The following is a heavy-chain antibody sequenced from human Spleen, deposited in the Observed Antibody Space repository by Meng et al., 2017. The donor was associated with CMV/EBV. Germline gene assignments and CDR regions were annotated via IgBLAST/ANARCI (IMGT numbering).Heavy chain of an antibody. J-gene: IGHJ6*02. V-gene: IGHV3-21*01. CDR3: AANLGYSSGWYRNNYYYYGMDV. D-gene: IGHD6-19*01. Sequence: GGSLRLSCVVSGFTFSSYSMNWVRQAPGKGLEWVSSISSSSSYIYYADSVKGRFTISRDNAKNSLYLQMNSLRAEDTAVYYCAANLGYSSGWYRNNYYYYGMDVWGQGTTVTVSS. CDR1: GFTFSSYS. CDR2: ISSSSSYI.